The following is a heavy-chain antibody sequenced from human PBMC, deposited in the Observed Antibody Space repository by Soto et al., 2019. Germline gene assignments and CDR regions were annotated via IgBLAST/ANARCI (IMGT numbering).Heavy chain of an antibody. CDR2: ISSSSSTI. CDR3: SSTTYYDFWSGYLYYYGMDV. V-gene: IGHV3-48*02. CDR1: GFTFSSYS. Sequence: EVQLVESGGGLVQPGGSLRLSCAASGFTFSSYSMNWVRQAPGKGLGWVSYISSSSSTIYYADSVKGRFTISRDNAKNSLYLQMNRLRDEDTAVYYCSSTTYYDFWSGYLYYYGMDVWGQGTTVTVSS. D-gene: IGHD3-3*01. J-gene: IGHJ6*02.